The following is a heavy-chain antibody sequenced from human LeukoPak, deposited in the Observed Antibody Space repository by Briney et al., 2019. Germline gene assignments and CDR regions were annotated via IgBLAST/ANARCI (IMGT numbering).Heavy chain of an antibody. CDR1: GFTFSSYA. CDR3: AKAITVEMATILNDY. D-gene: IGHD5-24*01. CDR2: ISGSGGST. V-gene: IGHV3-23*01. J-gene: IGHJ4*02. Sequence: GGSLRLSCAASGFTFSSYAMSWVRQAPGKGLEWVSAISGSGGSTYYADSVKGRFTISRDNSKNTLYLQMNRLRAEDTAVYYCAKAITVEMATILNDYWGQGTLVTVSS.